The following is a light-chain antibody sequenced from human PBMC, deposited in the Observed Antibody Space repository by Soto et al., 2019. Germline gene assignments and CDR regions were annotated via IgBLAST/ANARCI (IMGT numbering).Light chain of an antibody. Sequence: EXGLTQSPGTLSLSPWERATLSCRASQSVTSSSLAWYQQKPDQAPRLLIYGASSRATGIPDRFSGSGSGTDFTLTISRLEPEDFAVYYCQQYGSSRSVTFGQGTKVDI. CDR1: QSVTSSS. V-gene: IGKV3-20*01. CDR2: GAS. CDR3: QQYGSSRSVT. J-gene: IGKJ1*01.